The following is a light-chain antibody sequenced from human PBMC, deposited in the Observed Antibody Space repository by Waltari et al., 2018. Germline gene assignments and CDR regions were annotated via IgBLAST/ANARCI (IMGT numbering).Light chain of an antibody. CDR3: QHFDRSPWT. CDR2: AAS. V-gene: IGKV3-20*01. J-gene: IGKJ1*01. CDR1: QSLSSNY. Sequence: EIVLTQSPGTLYLSPGERATLSCRASQSLSSNYLGWYQQKPGQAPRLLIYAASNRAAGTPDRFSGSGSGTDFTLTISRLEAEDFAVYFCQHFDRSPWTFGQGTNVESK.